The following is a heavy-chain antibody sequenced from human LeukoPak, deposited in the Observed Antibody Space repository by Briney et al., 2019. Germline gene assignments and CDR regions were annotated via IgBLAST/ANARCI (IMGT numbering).Heavy chain of an antibody. CDR1: GFTFSGSA. V-gene: IGHV3-73*01. J-gene: IGHJ4*02. Sequence: GGSLLLSCAASGFTFSGSAMHWVRQASGKGVEWVGRIRSKANSYATAYAASVKGRFTISRDDSKNTAYLQMNSLKTEDTAVYYCTTTGIAVAGDDYWGQGTLVTVSS. D-gene: IGHD6-19*01. CDR2: IRSKANSYAT. CDR3: TTTGIAVAGDDY.